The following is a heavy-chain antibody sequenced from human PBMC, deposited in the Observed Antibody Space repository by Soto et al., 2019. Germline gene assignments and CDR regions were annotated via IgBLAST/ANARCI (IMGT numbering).Heavy chain of an antibody. D-gene: IGHD3-16*01. CDR2: ITVGSFNI. V-gene: IGHV3-21*01. CDR1: GFPFSAYN. Sequence: GGSLRLSCTGSGFPFSAYNINWVRQAPGKGLEGVSSITVGSFNIYKPNSMKGRFTISRDDAKNSVYLQIDSLRDEDTALYYCSRSPEVGVRGAYWGQGTLVTVSS. CDR3: SRSPEVGVRGAY. J-gene: IGHJ4*02.